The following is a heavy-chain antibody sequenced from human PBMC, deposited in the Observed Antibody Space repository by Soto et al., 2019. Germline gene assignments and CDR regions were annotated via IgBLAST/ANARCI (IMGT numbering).Heavy chain of an antibody. CDR3: ARALFGPYDSRGYYED. J-gene: IGHJ4*02. CDR2: IYYTGST. V-gene: IGHV4-59*01. D-gene: IGHD3-22*01. CDR1: GFSISSYY. Sequence: SENLSLTCTFSGFSISSYYWTWIRQAPGKGLEWIGSIYYTGSTNYSPSLKSRVTISVDTSKNQFSLRLSSVTAADTAVYYCARALFGPYDSRGYYEDWGQGSLCTV.